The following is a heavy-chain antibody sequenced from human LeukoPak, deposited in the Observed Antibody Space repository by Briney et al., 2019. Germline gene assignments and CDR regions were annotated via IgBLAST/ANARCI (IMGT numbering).Heavy chain of an antibody. CDR2: ITADNDNT. CDR1: GYTFTSHG. J-gene: IGHJ4*02. D-gene: IGHD6-13*01. V-gene: IGHV1-3*01. CDR3: ARGSLSSRDFDY. Sequence: ASVKVSCKASGYTFTSHGIHWVRQAPGHSLEWMGWITADNDNTEYSQRFQGRVTITRDTSATAAYMELSSLRSEDTAVFYCARGSLSSRDFDYWGQGTLVTVSS.